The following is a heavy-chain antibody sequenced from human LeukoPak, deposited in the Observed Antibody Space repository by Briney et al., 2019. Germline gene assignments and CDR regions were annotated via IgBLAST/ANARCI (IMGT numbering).Heavy chain of an antibody. D-gene: IGHD5-18*01. V-gene: IGHV3-30-3*01. Sequence: GRSLRLSCAASGFTFSSYAMHWVRQAPGKGLEWVAVISYDGSNKYYADSVKGRFTISRDNSKNTLYLQMNSLRAEDTAVYYCARATPTAMEYYYGMDVWGQGTTVTVSS. CDR2: ISYDGSNK. J-gene: IGHJ6*02. CDR1: GFTFSSYA. CDR3: ARATPTAMEYYYGMDV.